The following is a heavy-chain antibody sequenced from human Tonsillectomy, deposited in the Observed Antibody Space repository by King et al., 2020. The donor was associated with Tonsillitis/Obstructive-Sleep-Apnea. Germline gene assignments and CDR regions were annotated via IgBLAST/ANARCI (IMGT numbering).Heavy chain of an antibody. CDR2: IWYDGSNK. V-gene: IGHV3-33*01. Sequence: QVQLVESGGGVVQPGRSLRLSCAASGFTFSSYGMHWVRQAPGKGLEWVAVIWYDGSNKYYADSVKGRFTISRDNSKNTLYLQMNSLRAEDTAVYYCARTCRDGYNYDAFDIWGQGTMVTVSS. D-gene: IGHD5-24*01. J-gene: IGHJ3*02. CDR3: ARTCRDGYNYDAFDI. CDR1: GFTFSSYG.